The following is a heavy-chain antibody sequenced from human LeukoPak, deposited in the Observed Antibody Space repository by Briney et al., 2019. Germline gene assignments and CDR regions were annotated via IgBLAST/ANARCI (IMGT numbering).Heavy chain of an antibody. CDR1: GFTFSSYG. D-gene: IGHD1-26*01. V-gene: IGHV3-23*01. Sequence: GGTLRLSCAASGFTFSSYGMSWVRQAPGKGLEWVSAISGSGGSTYYADSVKGRFTISRDNSKNTLYLQMNSLRAEDTAVYYCAKDAVGANPHSFRLTSLDPWGQGTLVTVSS. CDR2: ISGSGGST. J-gene: IGHJ5*02. CDR3: AKDAVGANPHSFRLTSLDP.